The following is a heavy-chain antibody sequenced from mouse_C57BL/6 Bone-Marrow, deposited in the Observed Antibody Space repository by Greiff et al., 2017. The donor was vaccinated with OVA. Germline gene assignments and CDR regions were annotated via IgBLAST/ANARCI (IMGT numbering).Heavy chain of an antibody. CDR1: GFSLTSYG. CDR2: IWRGGST. J-gene: IGHJ3*01. V-gene: IGHV2-5*01. D-gene: IGHD2-4*01. Sequence: VKLQESGPGLVQPSQSLSITCTVSGFSLTSYGVHWVRQSPGKGLEWLGVIWRGGSTDYNAAFMSRLSITKDNSKSQVFFKMNSLQADDTAIYYCAKEGGNYYDYDGGFAYWGQGTLVTVSA. CDR3: AKEGGNYYDYDGGFAY.